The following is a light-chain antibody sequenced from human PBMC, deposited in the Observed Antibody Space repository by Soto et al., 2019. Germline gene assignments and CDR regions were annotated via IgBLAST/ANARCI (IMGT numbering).Light chain of an antibody. J-gene: IGLJ1*01. V-gene: IGLV1-44*01. CDR2: TTN. CDR1: NSNIGSDI. CDR3: ATWDGGLSGPVV. Sequence: QSVLTQPPSASGTPGQRATISCCGSNSNIGSDIVNCYQLLPGAAPEVLINTTNQRPSGVPERFSGSKSSTSASLAISGLQSEDEANSSCATWDGGLSGPVVFGTGTKLTVL.